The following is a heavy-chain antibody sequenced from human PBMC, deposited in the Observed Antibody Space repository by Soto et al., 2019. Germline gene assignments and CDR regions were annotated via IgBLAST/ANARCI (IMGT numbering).Heavy chain of an antibody. D-gene: IGHD1-26*01. CDR2: IHSDGSST. CDR3: AREDVGAFDL. V-gene: IGHV3-74*03. J-gene: IGHJ3*01. CDR1: DFNCGYYW. Sequence: EVQLVESGGGVVQPGGSLRLSCVSSDFNCGYYWVLWVRQVPGKGLEWVSRIHSDGSSTTYADSVKGRFTISRDNAKNMLYLQMASLRVEDTAVYYCAREDVGAFDLWGQGTMVTVSS.